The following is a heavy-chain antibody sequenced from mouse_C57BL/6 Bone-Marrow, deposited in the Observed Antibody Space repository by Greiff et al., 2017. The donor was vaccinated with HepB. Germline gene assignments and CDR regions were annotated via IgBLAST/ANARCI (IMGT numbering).Heavy chain of an antibody. CDR3: ARREPSAAMDY. CDR1: GFTFSDYG. Sequence: EVKLMESGGGLVKPGGSLKLSCAASGFTFSDYGMHWVRQAPEKGLEWVAYISSGSSTIYYADTVKGRFTISRDNAKNTLFLQMTSLRSEDTAMYYCARREPSAAMDYWGQGTSVTVSS. D-gene: IGHD6-1*01. J-gene: IGHJ4*01. V-gene: IGHV5-17*01. CDR2: ISSGSSTI.